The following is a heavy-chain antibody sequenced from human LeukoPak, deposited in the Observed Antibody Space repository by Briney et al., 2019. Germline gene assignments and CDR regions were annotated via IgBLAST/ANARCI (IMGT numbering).Heavy chain of an antibody. CDR1: GFTFSDYF. CDR3: RSSEYYFGP. D-gene: IGHD2/OR15-2a*01. V-gene: IGHV4-38-2*01. J-gene: IGHJ5*02. Sequence: GSLRLSCAASGFTFSDYFMGWIRRPPGKGLEWIGSIYYTGSTYYNPSLKSRVTVSLDTSKYQFSLRLTSMTTADTAVYCARSSEYYFGPWGQGTLVTVSS. CDR2: IYYTGST.